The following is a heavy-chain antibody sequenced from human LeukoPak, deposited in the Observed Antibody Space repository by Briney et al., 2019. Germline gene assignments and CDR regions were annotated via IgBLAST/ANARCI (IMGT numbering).Heavy chain of an antibody. D-gene: IGHD2-2*01. Sequence: ASVKVSCKASGYTFTSYYMHWVRQAPGQGLEWMGVINPSGGSTSYAQKFQGRVTITRNTSISTAYMELSSLRSEDTAVYYCARVREVPATTYDYWGQGTLVTVSS. CDR1: GYTFTSYY. CDR3: ARVREVPATTYDY. V-gene: IGHV1-46*01. CDR2: INPSGGST. J-gene: IGHJ4*02.